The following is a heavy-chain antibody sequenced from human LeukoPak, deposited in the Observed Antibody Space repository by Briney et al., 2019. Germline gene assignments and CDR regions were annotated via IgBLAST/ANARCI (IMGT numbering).Heavy chain of an antibody. CDR3: ARDSDILTGYYTPYYYYYMDV. Sequence: ASVTVSCTASGYTFTGYYMHWVRQAPGQGLEWMGWINPNSGGTNYAQKFQGRVTITRDTSISTAYMELSRLRSDDTAVYYCARDSDILTGYYTPYYYYYMDVWGKGTTVTVSS. CDR2: INPNSGGT. V-gene: IGHV1-2*02. J-gene: IGHJ6*03. D-gene: IGHD3-9*01. CDR1: GYTFTGYY.